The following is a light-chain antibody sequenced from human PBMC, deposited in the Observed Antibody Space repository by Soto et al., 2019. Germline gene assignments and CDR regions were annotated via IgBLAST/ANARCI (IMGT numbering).Light chain of an antibody. CDR1: QSVSSSY. Sequence: EIVLAQSPGTLSLSPGGRATLSCSASQSVSSSYLAWYQQKPGQAPRLLIYGASSRATGIPDRFSGSGSGTDFTLTIDRLESDDSAVYYCQQHGISHITFGQGTRLEI. J-gene: IGKJ5*01. CDR2: GAS. CDR3: QQHGISHIT. V-gene: IGKV3-20*01.